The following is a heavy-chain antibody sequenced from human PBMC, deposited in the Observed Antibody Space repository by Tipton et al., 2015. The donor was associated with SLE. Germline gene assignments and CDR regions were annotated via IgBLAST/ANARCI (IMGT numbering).Heavy chain of an antibody. J-gene: IGHJ4*02. CDR3: TTTVFDY. CDR2: IRYDGSNK. Sequence: SLRLSCAASGFTFSTYGMHWVRQAPGKGLEWVAFIRYDGSNKYYADSVKGRFTISRDNSKNTLYLQMNSLKTEDTAVYYCTTTVFDYWGQGTLVTVSS. V-gene: IGHV3-30*02. CDR1: GFTFSTYG. D-gene: IGHD4-17*01.